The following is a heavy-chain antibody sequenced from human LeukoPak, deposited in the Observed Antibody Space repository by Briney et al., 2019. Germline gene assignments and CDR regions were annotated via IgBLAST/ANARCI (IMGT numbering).Heavy chain of an antibody. CDR1: GYTFTGYY. Sequence: ASVKVSCKASGYTFTGYYMHWVRQAPGQGLEWMGWISAYNGNTNYAQKLQGRVTMTTDTSTSTAYMELRSLRSDDTAVYYCARDKTTHLNWGQGTLVTVSS. V-gene: IGHV1-18*04. CDR2: ISAYNGNT. D-gene: IGHD2-15*01. J-gene: IGHJ4*02. CDR3: ARDKTTHLN.